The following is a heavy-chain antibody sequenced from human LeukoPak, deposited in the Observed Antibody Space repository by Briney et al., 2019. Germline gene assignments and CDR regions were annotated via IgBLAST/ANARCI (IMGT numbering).Heavy chain of an antibody. J-gene: IGHJ6*03. CDR1: GFTFDDYG. CDR2: INWNGGST. V-gene: IGHV3-20*04. D-gene: IGHD2-15*01. CDR3: ARAHSAGYYYYYLDV. Sequence: GGSLRLSCAASGFTFDDYGMSWVRKAPGKGLEWVSVINWNGGSTGYADSVKGRFTISRDNAKNSLYLQMNSLRAEDTALYYCARAHSAGYYYYYLDVWGKGTTVTVSS.